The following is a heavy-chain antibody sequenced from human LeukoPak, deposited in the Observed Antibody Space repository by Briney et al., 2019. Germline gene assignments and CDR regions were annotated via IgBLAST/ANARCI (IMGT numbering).Heavy chain of an antibody. V-gene: IGHV4-59*01. CDR1: GGSISSYY. J-gene: IGHJ3*02. CDR3: ARGVTSPLDAFDI. Sequence: SETLSLTCTVSGGSISSYYWNWTRQPPGKGLEWIGYLYNSGSTNYNPSLKSRLTISLDMSKNQLSLKLTSVTAADTAVYYCARGVTSPLDAFDIWGQGTTVTVSS. CDR2: LYNSGST. D-gene: IGHD1-26*01.